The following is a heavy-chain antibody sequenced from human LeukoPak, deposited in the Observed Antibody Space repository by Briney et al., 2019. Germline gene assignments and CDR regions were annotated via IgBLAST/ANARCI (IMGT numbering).Heavy chain of an antibody. CDR3: ARGPSDAGGY. CDR1: TNSFFDYA. Sequence: GGSLRLSCEASTNSFFDYAMNWVRQAPGKGLEWVAVISYDGGDVYYADSVKGRFTISRDNPRTTLYLQMSSLRPEDTAVYYCARGPSDAGGYWGQGTLVTVSS. J-gene: IGHJ4*02. D-gene: IGHD3-16*01. CDR2: ISYDGGDV. V-gene: IGHV3-30-3*01.